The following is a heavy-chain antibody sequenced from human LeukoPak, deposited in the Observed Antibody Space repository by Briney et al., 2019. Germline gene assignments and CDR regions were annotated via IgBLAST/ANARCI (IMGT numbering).Heavy chain of an antibody. CDR2: IYTSGST. J-gene: IGHJ6*03. Sequence: SETLSLTCTVSGGSISSNYWSWSRQPPGKGLEWIGYIYTSGSTNYNPSLKSRVTISVDTSKNQFSLKLSSVTAADTAVYYCARLGYYYYMDVWGKGTTVTVSS. CDR1: GGSISSNY. V-gene: IGHV4-4*09. CDR3: ARLGYYYYMDV.